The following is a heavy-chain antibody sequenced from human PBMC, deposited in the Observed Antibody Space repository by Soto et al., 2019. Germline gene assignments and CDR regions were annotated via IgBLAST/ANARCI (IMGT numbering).Heavy chain of an antibody. CDR3: ATFWSLSRPNWFDP. D-gene: IGHD3-3*01. CDR2: ISGDGNTI. J-gene: IGHJ5*02. V-gene: IGHV3-11*01. Sequence: QAQLVESGGALVKPGGSLRLSCAASGFTFRHYYMSWVRQPPGKGLEWVSYISGDGNTIHYADSVEGRFTISRDNAQNSLYLHMKSLRADDTAVYYCATFWSLSRPNWFDPWGLGTLVAVSS. CDR1: GFTFRHYY.